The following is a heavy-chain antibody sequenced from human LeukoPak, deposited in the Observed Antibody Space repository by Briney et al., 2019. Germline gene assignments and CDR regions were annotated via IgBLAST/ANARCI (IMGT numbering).Heavy chain of an antibody. Sequence: PGGSLRLSCAASGFTFSNYAMSWVRQAPGKGLEWVSTLSGTGGSTYYADSVKGRFTISRDNSKNTLYLQVSSLRAEDTAVYYCATLHFYAMGVWGQGTTVTVSS. J-gene: IGHJ6*02. CDR1: GFTFSNYA. V-gene: IGHV3-23*01. CDR3: ATLHFYAMGV. CDR2: LSGTGGST.